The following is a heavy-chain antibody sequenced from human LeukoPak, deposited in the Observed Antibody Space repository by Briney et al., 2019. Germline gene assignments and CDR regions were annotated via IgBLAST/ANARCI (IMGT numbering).Heavy chain of an antibody. J-gene: IGHJ4*02. Sequence: SQTLSLTRAVSGGSISSGGYSWSWIRQPPGKGLEWIGYIYHSGSTYYNPSLKSRVTISVDRSKNQFSLKLSSVTAADTAVYYCARTVVVAATWLDYWGQGTLVTVSS. CDR1: GGSISSGGYS. CDR3: ARTVVVAATWLDY. CDR2: IYHSGST. V-gene: IGHV4-30-2*01. D-gene: IGHD2-15*01.